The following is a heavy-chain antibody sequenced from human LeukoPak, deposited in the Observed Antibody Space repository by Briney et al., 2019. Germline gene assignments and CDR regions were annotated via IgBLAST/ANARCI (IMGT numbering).Heavy chain of an antibody. V-gene: IGHV3-48*04. CDR2: ISSGSSTI. CDR3: ARSHDFSWFDP. D-gene: IGHD2-21*02. J-gene: IGHJ5*02. Sequence: GGSLRLSCAASGFTFSSYSMNWVRQAPGKGLEWVSFISSGSSTIYYADSVKGRFTISRDNAKNSLYLQMNSLRAEDTAVYYCARSHDFSWFDPWGQGTLVTVSS. CDR1: GFTFSSYS.